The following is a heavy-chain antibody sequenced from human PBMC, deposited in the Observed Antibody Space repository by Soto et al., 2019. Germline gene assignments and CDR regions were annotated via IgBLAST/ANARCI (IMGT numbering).Heavy chain of an antibody. CDR2: IWYDGSNK. J-gene: IGHJ4*02. CDR1: GFTFSSYG. CDR3: ARDSAEDTPHPSYYYDC. D-gene: IGHD5-18*01. Sequence: GVSLRLSCAASGFTFSSYGMHWVRQAPGKGLEWVAVIWYDGSNKYYADSVKGRFTISRDNSKNTLYLQMNSLRAEDTAVYYCARDSAEDTPHPSYYYDCWAQGTLVIVSS. V-gene: IGHV3-33*01.